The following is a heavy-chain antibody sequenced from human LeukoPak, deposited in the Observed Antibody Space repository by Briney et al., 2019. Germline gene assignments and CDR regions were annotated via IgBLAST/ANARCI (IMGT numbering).Heavy chain of an antibody. D-gene: IGHD6-19*01. CDR1: GFTFSSYS. J-gene: IGHJ4*02. CDR2: ISSSSSYI. V-gene: IGHV3-21*01. Sequence: GGSLRLSCAASGFTFSSYSMNWVRQAPGKGLEWVSSISSSSSYIYYADSVKGRFTISRDNAKNSLYLQINSLRAEDTAVYYCARDSAVAGRLFDYWGQGTLVTVSS. CDR3: ARDSAVAGRLFDY.